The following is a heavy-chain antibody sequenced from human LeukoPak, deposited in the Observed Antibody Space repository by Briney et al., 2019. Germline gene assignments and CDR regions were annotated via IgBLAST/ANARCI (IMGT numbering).Heavy chain of an antibody. CDR1: GYTFTTYA. Sequence: ASVKVSCTTSGYTFTTYAISWVRQAPGQGLEWMGWISTYNGDTNYAQKLQGRVTMTTDASTSTAYMELRSLRSDDTALDYCAMFSGNYYSPDYWGQGTLVTVSS. CDR3: AMFSGNYYSPDY. CDR2: ISTYNGDT. J-gene: IGHJ4*02. D-gene: IGHD1-26*01. V-gene: IGHV1-18*01.